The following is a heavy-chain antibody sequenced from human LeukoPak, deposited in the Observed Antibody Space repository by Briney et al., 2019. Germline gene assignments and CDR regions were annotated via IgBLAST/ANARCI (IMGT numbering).Heavy chain of an antibody. V-gene: IGHV3-7*01. Sequence: PGGSLRLSCAASGFTFSTYWMSWVRQAPGKGLEWVANIKQDGSEKYYLDSVKGRFTISRDNAKNSLYLQMNSLRAEDTAVYFCTREAAAGIDYWGQGPLVTASS. CDR2: IKQDGSEK. D-gene: IGHD6-13*01. CDR3: TREAAAGIDY. J-gene: IGHJ4*02. CDR1: GFTFSTYW.